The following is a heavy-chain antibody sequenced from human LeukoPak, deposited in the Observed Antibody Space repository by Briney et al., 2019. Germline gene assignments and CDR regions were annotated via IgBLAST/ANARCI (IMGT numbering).Heavy chain of an antibody. CDR1: GYTFTGYY. CDR3: ARDWWDYYYGMDV. V-gene: IGHV1-2*02. J-gene: IGHJ6*02. CDR2: INPNSGGT. D-gene: IGHD2-8*02. Sequence: GASVKVSCKASGYTFTGYYMHWVRQAPGQGLEWMGWINPNSGGTNYAQKFQGRVTMTRDTSISTAYMELSRLRSDDTAVYYCARDWWDYYYGMDVWGQGTTVTVSS.